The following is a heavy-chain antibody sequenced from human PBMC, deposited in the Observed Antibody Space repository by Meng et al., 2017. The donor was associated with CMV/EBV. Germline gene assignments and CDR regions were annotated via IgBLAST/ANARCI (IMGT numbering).Heavy chain of an antibody. CDR1: GFTFSSHW. J-gene: IGHJ4*02. CDR2: IKQDGSEK. V-gene: IGHV3-7*01. D-gene: IGHD2-15*01. Sequence: GGSLRLSCAASGFTFSSHWMSWVRQAPGKGLEWVANIKQDGSEKYYVDSVKGRFTISRDNAKNSLYLQMNSLRAEDTAVYYCARGRLRFDYWGQGTLVTVSS. CDR3: ARGRLRFDY.